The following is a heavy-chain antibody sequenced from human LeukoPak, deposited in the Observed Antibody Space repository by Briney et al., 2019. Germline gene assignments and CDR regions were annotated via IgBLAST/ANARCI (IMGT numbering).Heavy chain of an antibody. CDR2: IKRDGSER. V-gene: IGHV3-7*01. CDR3: VRDTGGSGSYPDY. D-gene: IGHD1-26*01. CDR1: GFTFSNYW. J-gene: IGHJ4*02. Sequence: GGSLRLSCAAPGFTFSNYWMTWVRQAPGKGLEWVANIKRDGSERYYVDSVRGRFTISRDNAKNSVYLQVNSLRVEDTAMYYCVRDTGGSGSYPDYWGQGVLVTVSS.